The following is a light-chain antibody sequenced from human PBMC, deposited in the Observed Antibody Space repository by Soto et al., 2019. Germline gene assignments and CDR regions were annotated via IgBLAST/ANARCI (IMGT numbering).Light chain of an antibody. CDR1: KNDIGVYDF. V-gene: IGLV2-8*01. J-gene: IGLJ1*01. CDR3: KSYAGSNTYV. CDR2: EVV. Sequence: QSVPTQPPSASGSPGQSVTISCTGTKNDIGVYDFVSWYQRHPGKAPRLIIYEVVQRPSGVPDRFSGSKSGNTDSLTVSGLQAADEANYFCKSYAGSNTYVFGSGNKVTVL.